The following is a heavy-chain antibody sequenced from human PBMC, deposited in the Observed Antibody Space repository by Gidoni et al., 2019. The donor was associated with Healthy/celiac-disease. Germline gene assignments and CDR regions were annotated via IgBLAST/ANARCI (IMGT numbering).Heavy chain of an antibody. Sequence: EVRLVESGGGLVQPGGSLRLSCAASGFTVGRNYMTWVRQAPGKGLEWVLIIFSGGSTYYADSVKGRFTISRDNSKNTLYLQMNSLRAEDTAVYYCAREGEESGNRDLDTFDIWGQGTMVTVSS. CDR2: IFSGGST. CDR1: GFTVGRNY. J-gene: IGHJ3*02. V-gene: IGHV3-66*01. D-gene: IGHD3-16*01. CDR3: AREGEESGNRDLDTFDI.